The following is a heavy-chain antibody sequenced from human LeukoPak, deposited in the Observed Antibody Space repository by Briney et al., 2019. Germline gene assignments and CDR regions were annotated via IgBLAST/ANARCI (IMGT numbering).Heavy chain of an antibody. V-gene: IGHV3-23*01. D-gene: IGHD6-13*01. CDR1: GFTLRSYS. CDR2: ISGSGGST. CDR3: AKGDIIAAVADASDI. J-gene: IGHJ3*02. Sequence: PGGSLRLSCAASGFTLRSYSMSWVRQAPGKGLEWVSAISGSGGSTYYADSVKGRFTISRDNSKNTLYLQMNSLRAEDTAVYYCAKGDIIAAVADASDIWGQGTMVTVSS.